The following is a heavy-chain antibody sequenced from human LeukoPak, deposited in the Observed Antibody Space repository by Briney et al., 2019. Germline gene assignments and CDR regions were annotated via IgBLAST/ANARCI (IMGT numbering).Heavy chain of an antibody. CDR1: GFTLSNYW. D-gene: IGHD2-15*01. CDR3: ARWRTCSGGTCYLDY. J-gene: IGHJ4*02. V-gene: IGHV3-74*01. Sequence: GGSLRLSCAASGFTLSNYWMHWVRQAPGKGPVWVSRINSDGSSINYADSVKGRFTISRDNAKNTLYLQMNSLRADDTAVYYCARWRTCSGGTCYLDYWGQGTLVTVSS. CDR2: INSDGSSI.